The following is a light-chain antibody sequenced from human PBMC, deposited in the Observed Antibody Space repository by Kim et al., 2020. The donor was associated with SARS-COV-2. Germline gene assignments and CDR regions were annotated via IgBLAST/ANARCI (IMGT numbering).Light chain of an antibody. Sequence: DIQMTQSPSSLSASVGDRVTITCRESQDILSYVNWYQQKPGKAPRLLIYAASSLQSGVSSRFSGSGSGTDFSLTITSLQVDDFATYHCKQSYSAPITFGQGTRLEIK. CDR2: AAS. CDR1: QDILSY. J-gene: IGKJ5*01. V-gene: IGKV1-39*01. CDR3: KQSYSAPIT.